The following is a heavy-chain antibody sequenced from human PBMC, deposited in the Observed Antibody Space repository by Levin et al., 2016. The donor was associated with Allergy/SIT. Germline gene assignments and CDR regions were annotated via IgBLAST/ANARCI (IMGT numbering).Heavy chain of an antibody. Sequence: SETLSLTCTVSGGSINNYYWSWIRQPAGKGLEWIGRIYTSGSTNYNPSLKSRVTMSVDTSKNQVSLKLSSVTAADTAVYYCARDNGYSPKPHWFDPWGQGTLVTVSS. CDR2: IYTSGST. V-gene: IGHV4-4*07. D-gene: IGHD5-18*01. CDR3: ARDNGYSPKPHWFDP. CDR1: GGSINNYY. J-gene: IGHJ5*02.